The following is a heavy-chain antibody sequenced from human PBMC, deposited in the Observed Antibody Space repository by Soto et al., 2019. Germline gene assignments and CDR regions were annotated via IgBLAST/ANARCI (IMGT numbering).Heavy chain of an antibody. CDR1: GYTFTSYY. J-gene: IGHJ6*02. V-gene: IGHV1-46*01. Sequence: AASVKVSCKASGYTFTSYYMHWVRQAPGQGLEWMGIINPSGGSTSYAQKFQGRVTMTRDTSTSTVYMELSSLRSEDTAVYYCARESYYDFWSGYYRYGMDVWGQGTTVTVSS. D-gene: IGHD3-3*01. CDR2: INPSGGST. CDR3: ARESYYDFWSGYYRYGMDV.